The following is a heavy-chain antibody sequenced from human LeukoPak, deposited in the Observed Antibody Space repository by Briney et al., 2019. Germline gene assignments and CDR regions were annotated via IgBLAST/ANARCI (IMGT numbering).Heavy chain of an antibody. D-gene: IGHD6-19*01. CDR1: GFAFSDYY. J-gene: IGHJ3*02. Sequence: GGSLRLSCAASGFAFSDYYMSWIRQAPGKGLEWVPYISSSSSYTNYADSVKGRFTISRDNAKNSLYLQMNSLRAEDTAVYYCARDLRAVAAHDAFDIWGQGTMVTVSS. CDR3: ARDLRAVAAHDAFDI. V-gene: IGHV3-11*06. CDR2: ISSSSSYT.